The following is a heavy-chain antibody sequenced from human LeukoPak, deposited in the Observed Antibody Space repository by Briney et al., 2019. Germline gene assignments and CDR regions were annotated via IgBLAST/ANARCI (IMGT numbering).Heavy chain of an antibody. Sequence: GGSLRLSCAASGFTSSSYAMSWVRQAPGKGLEWVSAISGSGGSTYYADSVKGRFTISRDNSKNTLYLQMNSLRAEDTAVYYCAKIYSSSWYGLIDYWGQGTLVTVSS. V-gene: IGHV3-23*01. J-gene: IGHJ4*02. D-gene: IGHD6-13*01. CDR3: AKIYSSSWYGLIDY. CDR2: ISGSGGST. CDR1: GFTSSSYA.